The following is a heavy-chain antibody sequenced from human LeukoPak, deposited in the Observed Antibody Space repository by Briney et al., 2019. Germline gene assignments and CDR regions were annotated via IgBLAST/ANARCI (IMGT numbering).Heavy chain of an antibody. J-gene: IGHJ4*02. CDR2: IRSKANSYAT. CDR1: GFTFSSYA. D-gene: IGHD2-15*01. Sequence: GGSLRLSCAASGFTFSSYAMSWVRQASGKGLEWVGRIRSKANSYATAYAASVKGRFTISRDESKNTAYLQMNSLKTEDTAVYYCTRPGYCSGGSCSSVDYWGQGTLVTVSS. CDR3: TRPGYCSGGSCSSVDY. V-gene: IGHV3-73*01.